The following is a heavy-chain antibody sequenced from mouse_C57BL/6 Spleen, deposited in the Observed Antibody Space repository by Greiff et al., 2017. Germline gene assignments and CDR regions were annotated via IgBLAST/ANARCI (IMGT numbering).Heavy chain of an antibody. Sequence: LVESGAELVKPGASVKISCKASGYAFSSYWMNWVKQRPGKGLEWIGQIYPGDGDTNYNGKFKGKAALTAAKSSSTAYMQLSSLTSEDSAVYFCSRPGGSSPYWYFDVWGTGTTVTVSS. CDR2: IYPGDGDT. D-gene: IGHD1-1*01. CDR3: SRPGGSSPYWYFDV. V-gene: IGHV1-80*01. J-gene: IGHJ1*03. CDR1: GYAFSSYW.